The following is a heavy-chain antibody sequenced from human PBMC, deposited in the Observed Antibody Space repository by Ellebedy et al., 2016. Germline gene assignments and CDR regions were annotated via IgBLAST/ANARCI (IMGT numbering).Heavy chain of an antibody. Sequence: SETLSLTCAVYGGSFSGYYWSWIRQPPGKGLEWIGYIYYSGSTNYNPSLKSRVTISVDTSKNQFSLKLSSVTAADTAVYYCARGTSTVTTYYGMDVWGQGTTVTVSS. CDR2: IYYSGST. V-gene: IGHV4-59*01. D-gene: IGHD4-17*01. CDR3: ARGTSTVTTYYGMDV. J-gene: IGHJ6*02. CDR1: GGSFSGYY.